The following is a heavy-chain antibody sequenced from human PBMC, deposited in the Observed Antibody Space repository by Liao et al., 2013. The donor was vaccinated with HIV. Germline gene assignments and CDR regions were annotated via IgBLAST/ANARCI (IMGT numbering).Heavy chain of an antibody. J-gene: IGHJ6*03. V-gene: IGHV4-4*07. CDR3: ARDQRYYYYYYYMDV. Sequence: QVQLQESGPGLVKPSETLPLTCTVSGGSISSYYWSWIRQPAGKGLEWIGRIYTSGSTNYNPSLKSRVTMSVDTSKNQFSLKLSSVTAADTAVYYCARDQRYYYYYYYMDVWGKGTTVTVSS. CDR2: IYTSGST. D-gene: IGHD6-25*01. CDR1: GGSISSYY.